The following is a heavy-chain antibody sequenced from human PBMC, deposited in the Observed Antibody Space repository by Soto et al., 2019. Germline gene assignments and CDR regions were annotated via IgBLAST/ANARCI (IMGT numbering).Heavy chain of an antibody. V-gene: IGHV1-18*01. D-gene: IGHD5-12*01. CDR3: ATEWLRFSSPFDY. Sequence: ASVKVSCKASGYTFTSYGISWVRQAPGQGLEWMGWISAYNGNTNYAQKLQGRVTMTTDTSTSTAYMELRSLRSDATSVYYCATEWLRFSSPFDYWGQGTLVTVSS. J-gene: IGHJ4*02. CDR1: GYTFTSYG. CDR2: ISAYNGNT.